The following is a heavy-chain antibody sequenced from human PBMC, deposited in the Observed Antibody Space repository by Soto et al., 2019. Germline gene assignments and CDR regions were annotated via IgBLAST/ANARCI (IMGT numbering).Heavy chain of an antibody. CDR2: ISGDGINT. CDR1: GFNVGFFG. Sequence: GGSLRLSCAASGFNVGFFGMHWVRQAPGKGLEWVAFISGDGINTQYADSVRGRFTLSRDYSRKTMYLQMDSLRDEDTALYYCARGNLSFDFDSWGLGTLVTVS. CDR3: ARGNLSFDFDS. J-gene: IGHJ4*02. D-gene: IGHD1-26*01. V-gene: IGHV3-30*03.